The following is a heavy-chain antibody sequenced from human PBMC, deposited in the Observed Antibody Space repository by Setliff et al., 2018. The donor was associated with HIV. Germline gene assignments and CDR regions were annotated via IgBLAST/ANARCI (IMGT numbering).Heavy chain of an antibody. CDR2: IYYSGKT. CDR1: GGSMNSSSYY. J-gene: IGHJ5*02. CDR3: SRSYFWVGYTALYNWFDP. V-gene: IGHV4-39*01. Sequence: KPSETLSLTCTVSGGSMNSSSYYWGWIRQPPGKGLEWLGSIYYSGKTYDNPSLKSRVTLSVDTSKNQFFLKLNSVTAADTSVYYCSRSYFWVGYTALYNWFDPWGQGTQVTVSS. D-gene: IGHD3-3*01.